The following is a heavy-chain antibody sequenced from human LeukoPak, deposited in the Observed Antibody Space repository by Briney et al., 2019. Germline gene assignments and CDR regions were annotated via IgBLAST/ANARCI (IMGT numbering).Heavy chain of an antibody. J-gene: IGHJ3*02. CDR3: RQSGDAFDI. CDR1: GFTVSRNY. CDR2: LYSDGST. D-gene: IGHD3-10*01. V-gene: IGHV3-53*01. Sequence: PGGPLRLSCAASGFTVSRNYMSWVRQAPGKGLEWVSVLYSDGSTYHAGSVKGRFTISRDNAKNSLYLQMNSLRAEDTAVYYCRQSGDAFDIWGQGTMVTVSS.